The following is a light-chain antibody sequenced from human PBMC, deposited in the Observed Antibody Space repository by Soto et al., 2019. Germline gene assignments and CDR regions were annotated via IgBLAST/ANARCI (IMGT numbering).Light chain of an antibody. V-gene: IGKV1D-16*01. CDR3: QHYNSYSEA. CDR2: AAS. Sequence: DIHIAHSPSSGSWWLVDRVAITCRASERINTYLAWYQQQPGKAPKLLIYAASSLQSGVPSRFSGSGSGTEFTLTISSLQPDDFATYYCQHYNSYSEAFGQGTKVDIK. CDR1: ERINTY. J-gene: IGKJ1*01.